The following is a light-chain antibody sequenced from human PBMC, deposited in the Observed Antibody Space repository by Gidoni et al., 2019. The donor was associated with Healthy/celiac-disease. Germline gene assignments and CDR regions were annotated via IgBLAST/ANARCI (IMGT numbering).Light chain of an antibody. CDR2: AAS. J-gene: IGKJ5*01. Sequence: AIRITQSPSSLSASTGDRVTITCRASQGISRYLAWYQQKPGKAPKLLIYAASTLQSGVPSRFSGSGSGTDFTLTISCLQSEDFATYYCQQYYSYPSTFGQGTRLEIK. CDR3: QQYYSYPST. CDR1: QGISRY. V-gene: IGKV1-8*01.